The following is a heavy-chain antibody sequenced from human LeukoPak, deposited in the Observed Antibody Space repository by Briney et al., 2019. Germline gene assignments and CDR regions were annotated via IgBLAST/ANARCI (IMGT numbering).Heavy chain of an antibody. Sequence: PGRSLRLSCAASGFTFSSYAMHWVRQAPGKGLEWVAVISYDGSNKYYADSVKGRFTISRDNSKNTLYLQMNSLRAEDTAVYYCAKSMVRGVITLCDYWGQGTLVTVSS. J-gene: IGHJ4*02. V-gene: IGHV3-30-3*02. CDR2: ISYDGSNK. D-gene: IGHD3-10*01. CDR1: GFTFSSYA. CDR3: AKSMVRGVITLCDY.